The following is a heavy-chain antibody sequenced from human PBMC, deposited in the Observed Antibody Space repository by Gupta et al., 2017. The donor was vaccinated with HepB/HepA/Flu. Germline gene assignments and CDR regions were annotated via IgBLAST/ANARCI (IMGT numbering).Heavy chain of an antibody. CDR2: ISSSSTSI. V-gene: IGHV3-21*01. Sequence: EVPLVESGGGLVKPGGSLRLSCAASGFTFDLHTMTWVRQGPGKGLEWVATISSSSTSIYYADSVRGRFAISRDNAKNSLYLQMNNLGPDDTAVYYCARDKGTAWFSNDYWGQGTLVTVSS. J-gene: IGHJ4*02. D-gene: IGHD6-19*01. CDR3: ARDKGTAWFSNDY. CDR1: GFTFDLHT.